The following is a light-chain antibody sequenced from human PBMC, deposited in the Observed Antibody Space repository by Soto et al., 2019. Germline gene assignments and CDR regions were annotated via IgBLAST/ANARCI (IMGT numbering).Light chain of an antibody. Sequence: EIVVTQSPATLSLSPGERATLSCRASQSVSSHLAWYQQKPGQAPRLLIYDASSRATGIPDRFSGGGSGTDFTLTISRLEPEDFAVYYCQQYGSSPWTFGQGTKVDIK. V-gene: IGKV3-20*01. CDR2: DAS. J-gene: IGKJ1*01. CDR1: QSVSSH. CDR3: QQYGSSPWT.